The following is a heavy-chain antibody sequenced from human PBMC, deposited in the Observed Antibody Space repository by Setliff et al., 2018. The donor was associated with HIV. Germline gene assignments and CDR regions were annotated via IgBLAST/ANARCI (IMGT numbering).Heavy chain of an antibody. CDR3: AGFSYNFWVYRFDH. V-gene: IGHV4-31*03. J-gene: IGHJ4*02. CDR1: GGSISSGGYY. CDR2: IYYSGST. Sequence: SETLSLTCTVSGGSISSGGYYWGWIRQHPGKGLEYIGYIYYSGSTYYNPSLKSRVTMSIDTSTQQFFLNVTSVTAADTAVYYCAGFSYNFWVYRFDHWGQGALVTVSS. D-gene: IGHD3-3*01.